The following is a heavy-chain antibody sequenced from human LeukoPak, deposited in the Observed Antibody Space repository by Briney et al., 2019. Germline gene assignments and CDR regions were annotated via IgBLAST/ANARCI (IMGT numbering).Heavy chain of an antibody. CDR3: ASYYYGSGSYYKRQGYFDY. Sequence: KPSETLSLTCTVSGGSISSSSYYWGWIRQPPGKGLEWIGSIYYSGSTYYNPSLKSRVTISVDTSKNQFSLKLSSVTAADTAVYYCASYYYGSGSYYKRQGYFDYWGQGTLVTVSS. V-gene: IGHV4-39*01. D-gene: IGHD3-10*01. CDR2: IYYSGST. CDR1: GGSISSSSYY. J-gene: IGHJ4*02.